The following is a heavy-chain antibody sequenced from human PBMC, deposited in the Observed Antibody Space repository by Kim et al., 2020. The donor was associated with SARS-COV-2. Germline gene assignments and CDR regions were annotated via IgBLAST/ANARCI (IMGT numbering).Heavy chain of an antibody. J-gene: IGHJ2*01. Sequence: ASVKVSCKASGYAFRSFGVNWVRQAPGQGLEWMGWITTNTGTPTYAQGFTGRFVFSLDTSVNTAYLEITNLKADDTAVYYCARFRGGWYFDLWGRGTLVTVSS. V-gene: IGHV7-4-1*02. CDR3: ARFRGGWYFDL. CDR1: GYAFRSFG. CDR2: ITTNTGTP. D-gene: IGHD3-10*01.